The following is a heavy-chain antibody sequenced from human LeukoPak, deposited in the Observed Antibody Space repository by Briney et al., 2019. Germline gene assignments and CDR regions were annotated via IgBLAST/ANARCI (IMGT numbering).Heavy chain of an antibody. CDR1: GGSISSYY. D-gene: IGHD3-16*01. J-gene: IGHJ5*02. CDR2: IYYSGST. CDR3: AEKGRGYSCLYKGWFDP. V-gene: IGHV4-59*01. Sequence: SETLSLTCTVSGGSISSYYWSWVRQPPGKGLEWIGYIYYSGSTNYNPSLKSRVTISVDTSKNQFSLKLSSVTAADTAVYYCAEKGRGYSCLYKGWFDPWGQGTLVTVSS.